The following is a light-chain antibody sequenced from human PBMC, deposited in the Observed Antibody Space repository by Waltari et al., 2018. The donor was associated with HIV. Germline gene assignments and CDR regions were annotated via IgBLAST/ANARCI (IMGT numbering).Light chain of an antibody. V-gene: IGKV1-9*01. CDR3: QQRNYSPLT. J-gene: IGKJ3*01. CDR1: HGISNY. Sequence: DIQLTQSPSLLSASVGDRVTISCRANHGISNYVAWYQQKPGKAPRLLIFLASPLQSVVPARFPGNVSATQFALTITSLQPEDFAPYYCQQRNYSPLTFGPATNVEI. CDR2: LAS.